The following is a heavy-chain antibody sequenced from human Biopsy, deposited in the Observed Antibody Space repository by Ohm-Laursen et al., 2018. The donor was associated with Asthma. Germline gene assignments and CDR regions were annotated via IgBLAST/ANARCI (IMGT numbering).Heavy chain of an antibody. V-gene: IGHV1-69*01. D-gene: IGHD2-2*01. CDR1: GGTFNTYV. CDR3: ARKAGSCISRTCYSLDF. CDR2: INSVFGTT. Sequence: YSVKVSCKSLGGTFNTYVIGWGGQAPGQGLEWMGGINSVFGTTTYPQKFQDRVTITADDSTSTVYMELSSLRSEDTAVYYCARKAGSCISRTCYSLDFWGQGTLVTVSS. J-gene: IGHJ4*02.